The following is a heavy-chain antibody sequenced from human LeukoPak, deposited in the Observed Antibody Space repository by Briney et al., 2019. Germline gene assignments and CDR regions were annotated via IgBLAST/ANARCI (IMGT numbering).Heavy chain of an antibody. D-gene: IGHD4-23*01. CDR2: IYHSGST. CDR3: ARLPRWYFGMDV. Sequence: SGTLSLTCAVSGGSISSSNWWSWVRQPPGRGLEWIGEIYHSGSTNYNSSLRSRVTLSVDKSKNQFSLKLSSVTAADTAVYYCARLPRWYFGMDVWGQGTTVTVSS. J-gene: IGHJ6*02. CDR1: GGSISSSNW. V-gene: IGHV4-4*02.